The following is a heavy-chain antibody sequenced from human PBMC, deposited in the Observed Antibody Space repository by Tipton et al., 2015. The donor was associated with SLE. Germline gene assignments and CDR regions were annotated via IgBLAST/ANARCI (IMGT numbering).Heavy chain of an antibody. CDR1: GYTFTDYD. CDR3: ARDQGGYFHH. J-gene: IGHJ1*01. CDR2: ISAYNGNA. D-gene: IGHD3-16*01. Sequence: QSGAEVKKPGASVKVSCKASGYTFTDYDISWVRQAPGQGLEWMGWISAYNGNANYVQTLQGRVTMTTDTSTTTAYMELRSLRSDDTAVYYCARDQGGYFHHWGQGTLVTVSS. V-gene: IGHV1-18*04.